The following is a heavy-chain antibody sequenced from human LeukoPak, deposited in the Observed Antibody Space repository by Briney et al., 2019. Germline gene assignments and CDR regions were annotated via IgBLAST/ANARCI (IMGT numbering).Heavy chain of an antibody. D-gene: IGHD3-22*01. CDR3: ARHGRNYYDSSGYYDFDY. V-gene: IGHV4-59*08. CDR1: GGSISSYY. Sequence: SETPSLTCTVSGGSISSYYWSWIRQPPGKGLEWIGYIYYSGSTNYNPSLKSRVTISVDTSKNQFSLKLSSVTAADTAVYYCARHGRNYYDSSGYYDFDYWGQGTLVTVSS. CDR2: IYYSGST. J-gene: IGHJ4*02.